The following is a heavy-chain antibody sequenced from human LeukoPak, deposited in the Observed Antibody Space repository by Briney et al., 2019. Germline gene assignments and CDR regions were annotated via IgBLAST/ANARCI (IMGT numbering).Heavy chain of an antibody. CDR2: ITYDGAFDGGKT. J-gene: IGHJ4*02. V-gene: IGHV3-30*01. CDR1: GLSLSNYP. CDR3: ASSADSCYSGWCSDH. Sequence: GGSLRLSCEASGLSLSNYPMHWVRQAPGKGLEWITLITYDGAFDGGKTYYADSVKGRFTVSRDKSKSTLFLQMNSLRPEDMAVHRCASSADSCYSGWCSDHWGQGALVTVPS. D-gene: IGHD2-15*01.